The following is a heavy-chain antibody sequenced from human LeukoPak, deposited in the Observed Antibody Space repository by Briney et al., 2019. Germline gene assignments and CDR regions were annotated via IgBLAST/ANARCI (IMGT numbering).Heavy chain of an antibody. CDR1: GGTFSSYA. CDR2: IIPIFGTA. J-gene: IGHJ4*02. V-gene: IGHV1-69*05. Sequence: SVKVSCKASGGTFSSYAISWVRQAPGQGLEWMGGIIPIFGTANYAQKFQGRLTIIRDTSATTAYMELSGLTSEDTATYYCARGRWTDVARGSYYFDYWGQGTLVSVST. CDR3: ARGRWTDVARGSYYFDY. D-gene: IGHD3-10*01.